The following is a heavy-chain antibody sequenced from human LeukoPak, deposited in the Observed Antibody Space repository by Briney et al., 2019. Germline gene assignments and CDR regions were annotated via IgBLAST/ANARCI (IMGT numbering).Heavy chain of an antibody. CDR1: GYTFSKYG. CDR2: MNSNGGNT. CDR3: ARPQPGIAAAGTQYYYYHMDV. V-gene: IGHV1-8*01. J-gene: IGHJ6*03. D-gene: IGHD6-13*01. Sequence: GASVKVSCEASGYTFSKYGIHWVRQAPGQGLEWMGGMNSNGGNTGYAEKVKGRFTMTRNTSISTAYMTLTRLRSKDTAVYYCARPQPGIAAAGTQYYYYHMDVWGKGTTVTVSS.